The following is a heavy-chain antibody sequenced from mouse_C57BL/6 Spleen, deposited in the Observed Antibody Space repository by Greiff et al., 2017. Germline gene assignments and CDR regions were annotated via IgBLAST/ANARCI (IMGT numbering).Heavy chain of an antibody. D-gene: IGHD1-1*01. V-gene: IGHV1-52*01. J-gene: IGHJ2*01. CDR2: IDPSDSET. Sequence: QVQLQQSGAELVRPGSSVKLSCKASGYTFTSYWMHWVKQRPIQGLEWIGNIDPSDSETHYNQKFKDKATLTVDKSSSTAYMQLSSLTSEDSAVYYCARKVNYGRSFHFDYWGQGTTLTVSS. CDR3: ARKVNYGRSFHFDY. CDR1: GYTFTSYW.